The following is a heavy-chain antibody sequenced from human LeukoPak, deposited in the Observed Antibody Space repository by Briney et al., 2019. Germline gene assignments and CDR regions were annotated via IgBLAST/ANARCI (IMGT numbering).Heavy chain of an antibody. CDR2: ISYDGSNK. D-gene: IGHD3-22*01. CDR1: GFTFSSYS. V-gene: IGHV3-30*03. CDR3: ARDSSGYLSNWFDP. J-gene: IGHJ5*02. Sequence: GGSLRLSCAASGFTFSSYSMNWVRQAPGKGLEWVAVISYDGSNKYYADSVKGRFTISRDNSKNTLYLQMNSLRAEDTAVYYCARDSSGYLSNWFDPWGQGTLVTVSS.